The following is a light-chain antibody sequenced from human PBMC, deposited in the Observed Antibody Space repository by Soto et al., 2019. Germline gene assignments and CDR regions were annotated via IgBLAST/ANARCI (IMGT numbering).Light chain of an antibody. CDR2: EVT. CDR1: NSDLGDYNF. J-gene: IGLJ1*01. V-gene: IGLV2-23*02. CDR3: CSCAGISTFV. Sequence: QSALTQPASVSGSPGQSIAISCTGTNSDLGDYNFVSWFQQHPGEVPKLIIYEVTRRPSGVSQRFSGSKSGNTASLTISVLQAEDEATYYCCSCAGISTFVFGTGTKLTVL.